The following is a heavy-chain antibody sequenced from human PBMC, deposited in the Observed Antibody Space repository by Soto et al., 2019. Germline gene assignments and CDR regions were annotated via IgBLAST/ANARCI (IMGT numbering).Heavy chain of an antibody. CDR1: GFTFSSYA. V-gene: IGHV3-30-3*01. Sequence: QVQLVESGGGVVQPGRSLRLSCAASGFTFSSYAMHWVRQAPGKGLEWVAVISYDGSNKYYADSVKGRFTISRDNSKNTLYRQMSSRRAEGTAVYSCARGLRGSSGGGGYWGQGTLVTVSS. D-gene: IGHD6-13*01. J-gene: IGHJ4*02. CDR3: ARGLRGSSGGGGY. CDR2: ISYDGSNK.